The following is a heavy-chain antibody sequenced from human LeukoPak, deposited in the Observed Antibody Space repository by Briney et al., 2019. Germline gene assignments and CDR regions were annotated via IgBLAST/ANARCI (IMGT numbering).Heavy chain of an antibody. CDR1: GYSFVGYG. V-gene: IGHV1-18*01. CDR3: VRAMAPLDTFNYQYAMDV. Sequence: ASVKVSCKASGYSFVGYGITWVRQAPGQGLEWMGWFNPENGNTNYAQKVQGRVTMTADTSTSTSYMELRSLRSDDTAVYYCVRAMAPLDTFNYQYAMDVWGQGTMVTVSS. D-gene: IGHD5-24*01. J-gene: IGHJ6*02. CDR2: FNPENGNT.